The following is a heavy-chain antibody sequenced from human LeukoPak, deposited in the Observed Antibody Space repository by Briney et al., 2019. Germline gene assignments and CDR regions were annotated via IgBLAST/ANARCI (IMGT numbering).Heavy chain of an antibody. CDR3: ASRGQIDDFWSGYHAFDI. CDR1: GGSISSYY. Sequence: PSETLSLTCTVSGGSISSYYWSWIRQPPGKGLEWIGYIYYSGSTNYNPSLKSRVTISVDTSKNQFSLKLSSVTAADTAVYYCASRGQIDDFWSGYHAFDIWGQGTMVTVSS. D-gene: IGHD3-3*01. CDR2: IYYSGST. V-gene: IGHV4-59*01. J-gene: IGHJ3*02.